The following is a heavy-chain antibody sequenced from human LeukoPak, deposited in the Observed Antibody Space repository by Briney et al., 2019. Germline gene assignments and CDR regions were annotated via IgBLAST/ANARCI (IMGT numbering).Heavy chain of an antibody. J-gene: IGHJ4*02. CDR1: GYTFTGYY. V-gene: IGHV1-2*02. CDR2: INPNSGGT. Sequence: GASVKVSCKASGYTFTGYYMHWVRQAPGQGLEWMGWINPNSGGTNYAQKFQGRVTMTRDTSISTAYMELSRLRSDDTAVYYCATLGYSYGYGDFDYWGQGTLVTVSS. CDR3: ATLGYSYGYGDFDY. D-gene: IGHD5-18*01.